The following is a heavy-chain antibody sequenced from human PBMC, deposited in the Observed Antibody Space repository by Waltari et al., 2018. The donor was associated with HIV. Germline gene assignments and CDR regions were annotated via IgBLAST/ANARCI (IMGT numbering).Heavy chain of an antibody. D-gene: IGHD6-13*01. J-gene: IGHJ4*02. CDR1: GFTFSSSW. CDR3: ARRQQLTD. V-gene: IGHV3-7*01. Sequence: EVRLVESGGGLVQPGGSLRLSCAASGFTFSSSWMTWVRQAPGKGLGWVANIKEEGSGIHYVDSVKGRFTISRDNAKNSLYLQMNSLRAEDTAVYYCARRQQLTDWGQGTLVTVSS. CDR2: IKEEGSGI.